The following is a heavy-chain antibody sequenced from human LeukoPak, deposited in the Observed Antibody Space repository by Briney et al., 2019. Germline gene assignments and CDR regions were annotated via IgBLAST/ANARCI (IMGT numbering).Heavy chain of an antibody. V-gene: IGHV3-23*01. Sequence: GGSLRLSCAASGFTFSSYAMSWVRQAPRKGLEWVADINGSGGSTYYADSVKGRFTLSRDNSENTLYLQMNSLRVEDTAVYYCAKKTRGPDAFDIWGQGTMVTVSS. CDR1: GFTFSSYA. CDR2: INGSGGST. D-gene: IGHD3-10*01. J-gene: IGHJ3*02. CDR3: AKKTRGPDAFDI.